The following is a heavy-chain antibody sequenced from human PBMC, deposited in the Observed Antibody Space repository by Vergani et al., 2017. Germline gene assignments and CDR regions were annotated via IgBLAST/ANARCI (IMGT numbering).Heavy chain of an antibody. CDR2: IIPIFGTA. CDR1: GGTFSSYA. CDR3: ARDLIPRIAAPYAFDI. J-gene: IGHJ3*02. D-gene: IGHD6-13*01. V-gene: IGHV1-69*13. Sequence: QVQLVQSGAEVKKPGSSVKVSCKASGGTFSSYAISWMRQAPGQGLEWMGRIIPIFGTANYAQKFQGRVTITADKSTSTAYMELSSLRSEDTAVYYCARDLIPRIAAPYAFDIWGQGTMVTVSS.